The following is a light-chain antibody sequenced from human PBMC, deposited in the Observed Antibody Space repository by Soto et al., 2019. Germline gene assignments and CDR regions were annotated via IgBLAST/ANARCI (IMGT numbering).Light chain of an antibody. CDR1: SSDVGGHNF. V-gene: IGLV2-8*01. Sequence: QSALTQPPSASGFPGQSVTISCTGTSSDVGGHNFVSWYQQHPGKAPKFLIYEVTKRPSGVPDRFSGSKSGITASLTVSGLQADDEAYYYCSAYAGNNNPVIFGGGTKLTVL. CDR2: EVT. J-gene: IGLJ2*01. CDR3: SAYAGNNNPVI.